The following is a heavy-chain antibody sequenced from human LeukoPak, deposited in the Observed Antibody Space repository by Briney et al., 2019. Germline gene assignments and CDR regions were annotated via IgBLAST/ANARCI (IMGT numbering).Heavy chain of an antibody. J-gene: IGHJ6*03. CDR3: AKDRGLDDYGDYEIYYYYYMDV. CDR1: GFTFSSYG. Sequence: GGSLRLSCAASGFTFSSYGMHWVRQAPGKGLEWVAFIRYDGSNKYYADSVKGRFTISRDNSKNTLYLQMNSLRAEDTAVYYCAKDRGLDDYGDYEIYYYYYMDVWGKGTTVTVSS. D-gene: IGHD4-17*01. CDR2: IRYDGSNK. V-gene: IGHV3-30*02.